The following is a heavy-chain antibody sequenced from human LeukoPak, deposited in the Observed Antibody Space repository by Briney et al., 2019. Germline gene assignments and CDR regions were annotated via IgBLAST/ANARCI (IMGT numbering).Heavy chain of an antibody. D-gene: IGHD1-26*01. CDR2: IKKDGSEK. V-gene: IGHV3-7*03. Sequence: SGGSLRLSCAASGFTFSNYWMTWVRQAPGKGLEWVANIKKDGSEKYYVDSVKGRFTISRDNAKNSLYLQMNSLRAEDTAVYYCARVGGGVGADYYFDYWGQGTLVTVSS. CDR3: ARVGGGVGADYYFDY. CDR1: GFTFSNYW. J-gene: IGHJ4*02.